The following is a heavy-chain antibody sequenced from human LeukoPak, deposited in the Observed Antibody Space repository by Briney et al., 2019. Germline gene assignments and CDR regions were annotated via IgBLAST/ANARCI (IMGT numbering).Heavy chain of an antibody. CDR2: IYYSGST. Sequence: SETLSLTCTVSGGSISSYYWSWIRQPPGKGLEWIGYIYYSGSTNYNPSLKSRVTISVDTSKNQFSLKLSSATAADTAVYYCARGKSYYYGMDVWGQGTTVTVSS. CDR3: ARGKSYYYGMDV. J-gene: IGHJ6*02. CDR1: GGSISSYY. V-gene: IGHV4-59*01.